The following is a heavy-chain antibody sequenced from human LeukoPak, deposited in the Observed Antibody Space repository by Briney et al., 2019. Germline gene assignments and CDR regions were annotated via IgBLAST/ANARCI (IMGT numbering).Heavy chain of an antibody. V-gene: IGHV3-30*03. CDR2: ITYDGYYK. CDR1: GFTFTNYG. Sequence: GGSLRLSCAASGFTFTNYGMHWVRQAPGKGLEWVALITYDGYYKYYSDSVKGRFTISSDTSKNTLYLQMNSLRAEDTTVYYCARDLSPVVRASPMGYWGQGTPVTVSS. CDR3: ARDLSPVVRASPMGY. D-gene: IGHD3-10*01. J-gene: IGHJ4*02.